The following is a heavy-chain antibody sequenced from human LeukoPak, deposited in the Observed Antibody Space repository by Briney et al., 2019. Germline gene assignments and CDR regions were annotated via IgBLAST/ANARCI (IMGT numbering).Heavy chain of an antibody. V-gene: IGHV4-38-2*02. CDR1: GYSISSGYY. J-gene: IGHJ4*02. Sequence: PSETLSLTCTVSGYSISSGYYWGWIRQPPGKGLEWIGSIYHSGRTFYNPSLKSRVTISVDTSKNQFSLKLSSVTAADTAVYYCARTNLYSSGWLDYWGQGTLVTVSS. CDR3: ARTNLYSSGWLDY. CDR2: IYHSGRT. D-gene: IGHD6-19*01.